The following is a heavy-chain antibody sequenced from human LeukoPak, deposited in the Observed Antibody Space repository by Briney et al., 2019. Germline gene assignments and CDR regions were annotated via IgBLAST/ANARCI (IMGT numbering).Heavy chain of an antibody. J-gene: IGHJ4*02. CDR2: IYTSVST. CDR1: GGSLSSGPYY. CDR3: ARGGPFFGRYSYGYYFDY. Sequence: PSESLSLTCTVSGGSLSSGPYYWTWIRQPAGTGLEWIGHIYTSVSTNYNPSLKSPVTISVDTSKNQFSLKLSSVDAADTAVYYCARGGPFFGRYSYGYYFDYWGQGTMVTVSS. D-gene: IGHD5-18*01. V-gene: IGHV4-61*10.